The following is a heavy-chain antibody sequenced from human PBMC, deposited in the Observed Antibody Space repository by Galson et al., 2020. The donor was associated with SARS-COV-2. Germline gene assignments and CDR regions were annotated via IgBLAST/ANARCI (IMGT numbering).Heavy chain of an antibody. D-gene: IGHD6-19*01. V-gene: IGHV5-51*01. CDR1: GYSFTNYW. CDR3: ARHGASSGWYEGIDY. J-gene: IGHJ4*02. CDR2: IYPDDSYT. Sequence: GESLKISCRTSGYSFTNYWIGWVRQVPGKGLEWMGLIYPDDSYTIYSPSFQGQVTISADKSISTAFLQWSSLKASDTAIYYCARHGASSGWYEGIDYWGQGTLVTVSS.